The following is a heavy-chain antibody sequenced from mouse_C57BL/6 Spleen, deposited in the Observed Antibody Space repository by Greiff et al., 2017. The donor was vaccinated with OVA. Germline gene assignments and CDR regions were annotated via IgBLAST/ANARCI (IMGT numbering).Heavy chain of an antibody. CDR1: GYSFTGYY. CDR3: ARSLYYGNSLYYCDY. V-gene: IGHV1-42*01. D-gene: IGHD2-1*01. CDR2: INPSTGGT. J-gene: IGHJ2*01. Sequence: EVQLQQSGPELVKPGASVKISCKASGYSFTGYYMNWVKQSPEKSLEWIGEINPSTGGTTYNQKFKAKATLTVDKSSSTAYMQLKSLTSEDSAVYYGARSLYYGNSLYYCDYWGQGTTLTVSS.